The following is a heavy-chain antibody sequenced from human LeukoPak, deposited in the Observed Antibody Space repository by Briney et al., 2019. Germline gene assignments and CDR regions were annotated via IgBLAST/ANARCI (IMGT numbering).Heavy chain of an antibody. Sequence: QTGGSLRLSCAASGFSFSTYWMSWVRQTPEKGLEFVANIDQGGSVRNYMDSQKGRCTISRDNAKKSLYLEINSLRADDTAVYYCARDPESSSFDLWGRGALVTVSS. CDR2: IDQGGSVR. CDR3: ARDPESSSFDL. CDR1: GFSFSTYW. V-gene: IGHV3-7*01. D-gene: IGHD6-13*01. J-gene: IGHJ4*02.